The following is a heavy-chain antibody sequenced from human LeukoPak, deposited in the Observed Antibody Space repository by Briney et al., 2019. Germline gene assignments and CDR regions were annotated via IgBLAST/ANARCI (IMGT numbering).Heavy chain of an antibody. CDR1: EFSITTHA. J-gene: IGHJ4*02. D-gene: IGHD3-10*01. CDR2: ITAGGRKT. V-gene: IGHV3-23*01. CDR3: VKDISSTCRGTCSSLVFDY. Sequence: GGSLRLSCAAPEFSITTHAMSWVRQAPGKGLEWISGITAGGRKTYYADSVRGRFTVFRDNPKNILYLQMNSLTAGDTAVYYCVKDISSTCRGTCSSLVFDYWGQGNLITVSS.